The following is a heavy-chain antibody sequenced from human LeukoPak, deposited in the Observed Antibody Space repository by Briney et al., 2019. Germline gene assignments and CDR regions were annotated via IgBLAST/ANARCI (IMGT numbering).Heavy chain of an antibody. CDR2: ISSSSSYI. J-gene: IGHJ4*02. Sequence: GGSLRLSCAASGFTFSNYNMNWVRQAPGKGLEWVSSISSSSSYIYYADSVKGRSTISRDNTKNSLYLQMNSLRAEDTAVYYCARDGPGLSYYFDYWGQGTLVTVSS. CDR1: GFTFSNYN. D-gene: IGHD3/OR15-3a*01. V-gene: IGHV3-21*01. CDR3: ARDGPGLSYYFDY.